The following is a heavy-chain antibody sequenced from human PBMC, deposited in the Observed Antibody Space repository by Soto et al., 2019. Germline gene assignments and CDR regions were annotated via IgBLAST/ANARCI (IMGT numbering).Heavy chain of an antibody. CDR2: ISGRGDRT. D-gene: IGHD2-21*01. J-gene: IGHJ4*02. V-gene: IGHV3-23*01. CDR1: GFTFRDYG. CDR3: AKDVFADSKPFDY. Sequence: EEQPLESGGGLVQPGGSLRLSCAVSGFTFRDYGMSWVRQAPGQGLEWVSAISGRGDRTYYADSVKGRFTISRDNSKNTLYLQMNTLRAEDTAIYFCAKDVFADSKPFDYWGQGTLVTVSS.